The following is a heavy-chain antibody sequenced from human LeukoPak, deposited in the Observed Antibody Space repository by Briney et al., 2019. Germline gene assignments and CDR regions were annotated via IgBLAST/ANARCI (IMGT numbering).Heavy chain of an antibody. V-gene: IGHV3-23*01. J-gene: IGHJ4*02. CDR2: ISGSGST. CDR1: GFTFSNAW. CDR3: AKKGTGSYSQFEY. D-gene: IGHD1-26*01. Sequence: GGSLRLSCAASGFTFSNAWMNWVRQAPGKGLEWVSGISGSGSTYYADFVKGRFTISRDNSKNTLYLQMDSLRAEDTAVYYCAKKGTGSYSQFEYWGQGTLVTVSS.